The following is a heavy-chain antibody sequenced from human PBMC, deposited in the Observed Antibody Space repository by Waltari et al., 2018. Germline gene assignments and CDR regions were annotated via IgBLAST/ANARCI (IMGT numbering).Heavy chain of an antibody. Sequence: QVQLVESGGGVVQPGRSLRLSCAASGFTFSSYGMHWVRQAPGKGLEWVAVISYDGSNKYYADSVKGRFTISRDNSKNTLYLQMNSLRAEDTAVYYCAKDWNNALDIWGQGTTVSVSS. CDR1: GFTFSSYG. CDR3: AKDWNNALDI. CDR2: ISYDGSNK. V-gene: IGHV3-30*18. J-gene: IGHJ3*02. D-gene: IGHD1-1*01.